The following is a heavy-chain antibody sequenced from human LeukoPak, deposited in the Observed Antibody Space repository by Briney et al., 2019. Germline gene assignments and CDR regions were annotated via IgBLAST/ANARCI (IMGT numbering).Heavy chain of an antibody. CDR2: INEDGSEK. Sequence: PGGSVRLSCAASGFTFSTYWMIWVRQAPGKGLEWVANINEDGSEKYYVDSVKGRFTISRDNAKNSLHLQMNVLRAEDTAVYYCGRGAAAGTVDPWGQGTLVTVSS. J-gene: IGHJ5*02. CDR3: GRGAAAGTVDP. CDR1: GFTFSTYW. D-gene: IGHD6-13*01. V-gene: IGHV3-7*01.